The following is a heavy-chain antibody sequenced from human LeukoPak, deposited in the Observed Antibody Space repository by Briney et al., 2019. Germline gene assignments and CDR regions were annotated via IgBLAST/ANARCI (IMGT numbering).Heavy chain of an antibody. Sequence: GGSLRLSCAASGFTFSSYWMSWVRQAPGKGLEWVANIKQDGSEKYYVDSVKGRFTISRDNAKNSLYLQMNSLRAEDTAVYYCARDLDHYYDSSGYPNYYYYYYMDVWGKGTTVTVSS. D-gene: IGHD3-22*01. CDR3: ARDLDHYYDSSGYPNYYYYYYMDV. CDR1: GFTFSSYW. J-gene: IGHJ6*03. CDR2: IKQDGSEK. V-gene: IGHV3-7*01.